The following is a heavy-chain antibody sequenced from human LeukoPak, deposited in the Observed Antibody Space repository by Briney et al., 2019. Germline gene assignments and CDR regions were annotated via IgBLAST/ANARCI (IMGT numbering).Heavy chain of an antibody. CDR2: IYHSGST. D-gene: IGHD3-9*01. V-gene: IGHV4-38-2*02. CDR3: AKDPDYDMEDLFFDY. Sequence: SETLSLTCTVSGYSISTGYYWGWIRQPPGKGLEWIGSIYHSGSTYYNPSLKSRVTISVDTSKNQFSLKLSSVIAADTAVYYCAKDPDYDMEDLFFDYWGQGTLVTVSS. J-gene: IGHJ4*02. CDR1: GYSISTGYY.